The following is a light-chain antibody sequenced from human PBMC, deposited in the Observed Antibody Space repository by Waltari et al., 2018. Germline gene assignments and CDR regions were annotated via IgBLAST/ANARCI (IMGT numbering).Light chain of an antibody. CDR2: KVF. CDR1: QSLVHSDGKTY. Sequence: DVVMTQSPLSLPVTLGQPATISCRSSQSLVHSDGKTYLNWFRQRPGQSPRRLIYKVFNRGSGVPDRFSGSGSGTDFTLTISRVEAEDVGTYYCMQATQWPLTFGQGTKVEIK. CDR3: MQATQWPLT. J-gene: IGKJ1*01. V-gene: IGKV2-30*02.